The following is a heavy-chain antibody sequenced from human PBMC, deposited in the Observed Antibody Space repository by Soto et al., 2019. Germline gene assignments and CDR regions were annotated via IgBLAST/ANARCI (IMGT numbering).Heavy chain of an antibody. J-gene: IGHJ4*02. Sequence: QVQLVESGRGVVQPGRSLRLSCAASGFTFSSYGMHWVRQAPGKGLEWVAVISYDGSNTYYADSVKGRFTISRDNSKNTLYLQMNSLRAEDTAVYYCAKDGNVYSSGWYAPSLDYWGQGTLVTVSS. CDR1: GFTFSSYG. V-gene: IGHV3-30*18. D-gene: IGHD6-19*01. CDR3: AKDGNVYSSGWYAPSLDY. CDR2: ISYDGSNT.